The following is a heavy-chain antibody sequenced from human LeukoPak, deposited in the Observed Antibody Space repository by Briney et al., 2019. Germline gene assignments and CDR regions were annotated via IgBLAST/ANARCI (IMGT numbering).Heavy chain of an antibody. J-gene: IGHJ3*02. CDR3: ARDGDVTTVTKKGGGAFDI. D-gene: IGHD4-17*01. V-gene: IGHV3-20*04. Sequence: PGGSLRLSCAASGFTFSSYSMSWVRQAPGKGLEWVSGINWNGGSTGYADSVKGRFTISRDNAKNSLYLQMNSLRAEDTALYYCARDGDVTTVTKKGGGAFDIWGQGTMVTVSS. CDR2: INWNGGST. CDR1: GFTFSSYS.